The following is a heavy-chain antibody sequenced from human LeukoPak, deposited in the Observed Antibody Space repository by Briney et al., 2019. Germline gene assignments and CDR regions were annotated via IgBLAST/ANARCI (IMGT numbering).Heavy chain of an antibody. CDR1: GFTFTNYA. Sequence: PGGSLRLSCAASGFTFTNYAMHWVRQAPGKGLEYVAAISTNGGTAYYADSVKGRFTISRDNSRNTLYLQMDSLSAEDMAVYYCARGVDILTGYPPDPWGQGTLVIVSA. D-gene: IGHD3-9*01. V-gene: IGHV3-64*02. CDR3: ARGVDILTGYPPDP. J-gene: IGHJ5*02. CDR2: ISTNGGTA.